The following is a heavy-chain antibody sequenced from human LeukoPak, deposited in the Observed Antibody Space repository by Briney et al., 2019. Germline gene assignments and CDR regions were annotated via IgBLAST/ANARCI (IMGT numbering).Heavy chain of an antibody. CDR1: GGSISSYY. D-gene: IGHD6-19*01. V-gene: IGHV4-59*08. CDR2: IYYSGST. Sequence: PSETLSLTCTVSGGSISSYYWSWIRQPPGKGLEWIGYIYYSGSTNYNPSLKSRVTISVDTSKNQFSLKLTSVTAADTAVYYCAAFKQWLVVLDFWGQGTLVTVS. J-gene: IGHJ4*02. CDR3: AAFKQWLVVLDF.